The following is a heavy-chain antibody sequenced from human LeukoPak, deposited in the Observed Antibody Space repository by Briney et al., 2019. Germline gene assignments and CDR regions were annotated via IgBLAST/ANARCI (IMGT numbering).Heavy chain of an antibody. D-gene: IGHD5-12*01. CDR3: ARDPYSGHYGNDYYYYMDV. CDR2: INPNSGGT. Sequence: ASVKVSCKASGYTFTSYGISWVRQAPGQGLEWMGWINPNSGGTNYAQKFQGRVTMTRDTSISTAYMELSRLRSDDTAVYYCARDPYSGHYGNDYYYYMDVWGKGTTVTISS. V-gene: IGHV1-2*02. CDR1: GYTFTSYG. J-gene: IGHJ6*03.